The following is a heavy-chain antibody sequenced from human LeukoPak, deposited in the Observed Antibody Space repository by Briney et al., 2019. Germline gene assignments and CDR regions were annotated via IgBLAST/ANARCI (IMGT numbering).Heavy chain of an antibody. J-gene: IGHJ4*02. V-gene: IGHV4-59*01. CDR3: ARAAMVLEIYFDY. D-gene: IGHD5-18*01. CDR2: IYYSGST. CDR1: GGSISSYY. Sequence: PSETLSLTCTVSGGSISSYYWSWIRQPPGKGLEWIGYIYYSGSTNYNPSLKSRVTISVDTSKNQFSLKLSSVTAADTAVYYCARAAMVLEIYFDYWGQGTLVTVSS.